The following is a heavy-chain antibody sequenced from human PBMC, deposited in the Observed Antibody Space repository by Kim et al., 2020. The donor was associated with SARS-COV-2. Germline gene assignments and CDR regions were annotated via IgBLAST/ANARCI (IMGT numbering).Heavy chain of an antibody. CDR2: VSANGRTI. CDR1: GFTFSRHE. Sequence: GGSLRLSCEASGFTFSRHEINWVRQAPGKGLEWISYVSANGRTIYYADSVKGRFTISRDNAKNSLYLQMNTLRAEDAAVYYCARETTVSPDALDIWGQGTMVTVS. V-gene: IGHV3-48*03. J-gene: IGHJ3*02. CDR3: ARETTVSPDALDI. D-gene: IGHD4-17*01.